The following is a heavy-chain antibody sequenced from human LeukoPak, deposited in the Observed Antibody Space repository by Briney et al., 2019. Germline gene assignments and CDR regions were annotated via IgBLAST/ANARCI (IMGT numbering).Heavy chain of an antibody. J-gene: IGHJ4*02. CDR3: ARDWGGRNRYDY. Sequence: LAGGSLRLSCAASGFTASSNYMTWLRQAPGKGLEWVSILYSGGSAYYTDSVKGRFTFSRDNSKNTLYLQMNSLRAEDTAVYYCARDWGGRNRYDYWGQGTLVTASS. CDR1: GFTASSNY. V-gene: IGHV3-66*01. D-gene: IGHD1-26*01. CDR2: LYSGGSA.